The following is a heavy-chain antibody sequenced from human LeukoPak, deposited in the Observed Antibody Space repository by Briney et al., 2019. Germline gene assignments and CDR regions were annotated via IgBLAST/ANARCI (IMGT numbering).Heavy chain of an antibody. D-gene: IGHD2-2*01. V-gene: IGHV4-39*01. CDR1: GDSISSSTYY. Sequence: SETLSLTCTVSGDSISSSTYYWGWIRQPPGKGLEWIGFIHFSGSTYYNPSLKSRVTISVDTSKDQLSLRLSSVTAADTAVYYCVGTEVPAATACFQHWGQGTLVTVSS. CDR2: IHFSGST. J-gene: IGHJ1*01. CDR3: VGTEVPAATACFQH.